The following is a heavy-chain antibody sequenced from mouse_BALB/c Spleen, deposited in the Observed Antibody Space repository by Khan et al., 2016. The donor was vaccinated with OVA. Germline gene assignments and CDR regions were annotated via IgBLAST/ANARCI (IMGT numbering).Heavy chain of an antibody. D-gene: IGHD1-1*01. Sequence: EVQLVESGPGLVKPSQSLSLTYTVTGYSITSGYAWNWIRQFPGNKLEWMGYISYSGVTSYTPSLKSRISITRDTSKIQFFLQLNSVTTEDTATYYCARGNYYGYYFDYWGQGTTLTVSS. CDR3: ARGNYYGYYFDY. CDR2: ISYSGVT. J-gene: IGHJ2*01. CDR1: GYSITSGYA. V-gene: IGHV3-2*02.